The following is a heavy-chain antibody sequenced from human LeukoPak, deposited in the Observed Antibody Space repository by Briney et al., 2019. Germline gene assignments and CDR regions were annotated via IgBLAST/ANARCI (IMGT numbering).Heavy chain of an antibody. V-gene: IGHV4-34*01. J-gene: IGHJ6*02. CDR1: GGSFSGYY. D-gene: IGHD1-26*01. CDR2: INHSGST. CDR3: ARTLVGKFYYYGMDV. Sequence: SETLSLTSAVYGGSFSGYYWSWIRQPPGKGLEWIEEINHSGSTNYNPSLKSRVTISVDTSKNQFSLKLSSVTAADTAVYYCARTLVGKFYYYGMDVWGQGTTVTVSS.